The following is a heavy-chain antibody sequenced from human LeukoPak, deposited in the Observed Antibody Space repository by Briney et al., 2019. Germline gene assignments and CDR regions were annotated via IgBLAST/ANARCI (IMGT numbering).Heavy chain of an antibody. V-gene: IGHV3-23*01. CDR3: AKDQQWLDAFDI. CDR2: ISDSGGST. J-gene: IGHJ3*02. D-gene: IGHD6-19*01. Sequence: GGSLRLSCAASGFTFSSYAMSWVRQAPGKGLEWVSAISDSGGSTYYADSVKGRFTISRDNSKNTLYLQMNSLRAEDTAVYYCAKDQQWLDAFDIWGQGTMVTVSS. CDR1: GFTFSSYA.